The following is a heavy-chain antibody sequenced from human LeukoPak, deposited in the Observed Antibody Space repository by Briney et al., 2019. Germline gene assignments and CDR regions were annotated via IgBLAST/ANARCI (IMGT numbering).Heavy chain of an antibody. CDR3: ARSQYYYDSSGYRPLGAFDI. V-gene: IGHV4-61*02. Sequence: SETLSLTCTVSGGSISSSSYYWSWIRQPAGKGLEWIGRIYTSGSTNYNPSLKSRVTMSVDTSKNQFSLKLSSVTAADTAVYYCARSQYYYDSSGYRPLGAFDIWGQGTMVTVSS. D-gene: IGHD3-22*01. CDR1: GGSISSSSYY. CDR2: IYTSGST. J-gene: IGHJ3*02.